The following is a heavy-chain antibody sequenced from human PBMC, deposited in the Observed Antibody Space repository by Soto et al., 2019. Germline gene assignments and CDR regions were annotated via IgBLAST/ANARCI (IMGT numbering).Heavy chain of an antibody. D-gene: IGHD2-21*02. Sequence: QVQLVQSGAEVKKPGSSVKVSCKASGGTFSSYTISWVRQAPGQGLEWMGRIIPILGIANYAQKFQGRVTITADKSTSTAYMELSSLRSEDTAVYYCAGGNSDYYYGMAVWGQGTTVTVSS. CDR2: IIPILGIA. CDR1: GGTFSSYT. J-gene: IGHJ6*02. V-gene: IGHV1-69*02. CDR3: AGGNSDYYYGMAV.